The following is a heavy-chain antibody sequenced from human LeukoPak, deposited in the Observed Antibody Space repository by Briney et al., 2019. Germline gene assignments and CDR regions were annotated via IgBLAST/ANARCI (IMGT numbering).Heavy chain of an antibody. D-gene: IGHD3-22*01. CDR2: IYSGGST. CDR1: GFTFSDYY. Sequence: GGSLRLSCAASGFTFSDYYMSWIRQAPGKGLEWVSVIYSGGSTYYADSVKGRFTISRDNSKNTLYLQMNSLRAEDTAVYYCASGDSYYYDSSGYYRYWGQGTLVTVSP. V-gene: IGHV3-53*01. CDR3: ASGDSYYYDSSGYYRY. J-gene: IGHJ4*02.